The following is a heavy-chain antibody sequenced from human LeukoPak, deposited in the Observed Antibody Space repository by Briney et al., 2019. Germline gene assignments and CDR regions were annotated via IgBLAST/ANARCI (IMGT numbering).Heavy chain of an antibody. CDR1: GFTFSSYE. V-gene: IGHV3-30*02. CDR2: IRYDGSNK. J-gene: IGHJ4*02. CDR3: AKEGSKNYYDSSGYYHY. D-gene: IGHD3-22*01. Sequence: GGSLRLSCAASGFTFSSYEMNWVRQAPGKGLEWVAFIRYDGSNKYYADSVKGRFTISRDDSKNTLYLQMNSLRAEDTAVYYCAKEGSKNYYDSSGYYHYWGQGTLVTVSS.